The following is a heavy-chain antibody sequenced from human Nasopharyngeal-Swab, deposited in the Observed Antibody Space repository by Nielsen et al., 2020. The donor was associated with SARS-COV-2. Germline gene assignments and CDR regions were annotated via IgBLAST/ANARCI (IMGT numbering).Heavy chain of an antibody. J-gene: IGHJ4*02. V-gene: IGHV3-23*01. CDR3: AKDPPVYSGSWYYY. CDR2: ISGSGGST. Sequence: WIRQPPGKGLEWVSAISGSGGSTYYADSVKGRFTISRDNSKNTLYLQMNSLRAEDTAVYYCAKDPPVYSGSWYYYWGQGTLVTVSS. D-gene: IGHD6-13*01.